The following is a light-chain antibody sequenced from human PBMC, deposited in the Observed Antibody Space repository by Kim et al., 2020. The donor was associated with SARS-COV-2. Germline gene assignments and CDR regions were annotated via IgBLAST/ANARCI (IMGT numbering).Light chain of an antibody. V-gene: IGLV1-44*01. CDR1: SSNIGSNT. Sequence: ELTQPPSASGTPGQRVTISCSGSSSNIGSNTANWYQQLPGTAPKLLIYSDTQRPSGVPDRFSGSKSGTSASLAISGLQTEDEADYYCSAWDDSLNGRYVFGTGTKVTVL. J-gene: IGLJ1*01. CDR2: SDT. CDR3: SAWDDSLNGRYV.